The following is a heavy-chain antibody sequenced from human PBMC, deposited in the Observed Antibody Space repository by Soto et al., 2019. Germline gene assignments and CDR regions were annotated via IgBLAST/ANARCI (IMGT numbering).Heavy chain of an antibody. CDR2: IKSKTDGGTT. D-gene: IGHD2-2*02. CDR1: GFTFSNAW. Sequence: GGSLRLSCAASGFTFSNAWMSWVRQAPGKGLEWVGRIKSKTDGGTTDYAAPVKGRFTISRDDSKNTLYLQMNSLKTEDTAVYYCTLVPAAIWLARDYYYYGMDVWGQGTTVTVSS. CDR3: TLVPAAIWLARDYYYYGMDV. V-gene: IGHV3-15*01. J-gene: IGHJ6*02.